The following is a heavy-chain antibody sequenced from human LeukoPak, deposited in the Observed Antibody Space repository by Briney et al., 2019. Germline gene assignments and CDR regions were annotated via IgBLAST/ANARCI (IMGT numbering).Heavy chain of an antibody. CDR3: AKDPSFYCTGGSCHSKYYFDD. CDR1: GFTFSSYA. CDR2: ISGSGDST. D-gene: IGHD2-15*01. V-gene: IGHV3-23*01. J-gene: IGHJ4*02. Sequence: GGSLRLSCAASGFTFSSYAMSWVRQAPGKGLEWVSAISGSGDSTYHADSVKGRFTISRDNSKNTLYLQMNSLRAEDTALYYCAKDPSFYCTGGSCHSKYYFDDWGQGTLVTVSS.